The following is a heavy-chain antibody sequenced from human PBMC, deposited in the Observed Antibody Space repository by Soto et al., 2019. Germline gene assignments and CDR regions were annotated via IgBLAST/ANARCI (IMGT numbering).Heavy chain of an antibody. CDR3: ARDFKAPNDAWAFDS. D-gene: IGHD3-16*01. CDR2: IHHSGTT. J-gene: IGHJ4*02. Sequence: SETLSLTCGVSGASIRSDDWWDWVRQPPGKGLEWIGEIHHSGTTIYNPSLKSRVTISVDESENHVSLKLTSVTAADTAVYYCARDFKAPNDAWAFDSWGQGSLVTVSS. CDR1: GASIRSDDW. V-gene: IGHV4-4*02.